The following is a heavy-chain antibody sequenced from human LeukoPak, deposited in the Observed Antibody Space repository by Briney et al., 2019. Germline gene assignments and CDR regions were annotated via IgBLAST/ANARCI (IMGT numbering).Heavy chain of an antibody. CDR2: ISSSGSTI. CDR1: GFAFSSYE. D-gene: IGHD3-10*01. Sequence: GGSLRLSCAASGFAFSSYEMNWVRQPPGKGLEWVSYISSSGSTIYYADSVKGRFTISRDNAKNSLSLQMSSLRAEDTAVYYCARSPYESGTPPTRLEDWGQGTLVTVSS. J-gene: IGHJ4*02. V-gene: IGHV3-48*03. CDR3: ARSPYESGTPPTRLED.